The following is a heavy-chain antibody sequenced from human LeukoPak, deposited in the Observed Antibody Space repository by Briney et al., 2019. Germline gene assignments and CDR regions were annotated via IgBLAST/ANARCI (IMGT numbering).Heavy chain of an antibody. CDR2: IYTSGST. V-gene: IGHV4-4*07. Sequence: SETLSLTCTVSGDSISNYYWSWIRQPAGKGLEWIGRIYTSGSTNYKPSLKSRVTMSVDTSRNQFFLKLTSVTAADTAVYYCARGPAHGGNYFAFDIWGQGTMVTVSS. CDR3: ARGPAHGGNYFAFDI. D-gene: IGHD4-23*01. CDR1: GDSISNYY. J-gene: IGHJ3*02.